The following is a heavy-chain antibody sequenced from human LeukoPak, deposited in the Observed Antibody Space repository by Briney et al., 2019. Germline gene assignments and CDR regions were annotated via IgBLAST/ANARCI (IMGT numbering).Heavy chain of an antibody. CDR2: VNLQGGT. J-gene: IGHJ4*02. V-gene: IGHV4-4*02. Sequence: SETLSLTCDVSGGSITQTNYWTWVRQPPGKGLEWIGEVNLQGGTNYDPSLLRRVAISVDKSKNQFSLKLSSVTAADTAVYYCARALRGYSYGYEDYWGQGTLVTVSS. CDR1: GGSITQTNY. D-gene: IGHD5-18*01. CDR3: ARALRGYSYGYEDY.